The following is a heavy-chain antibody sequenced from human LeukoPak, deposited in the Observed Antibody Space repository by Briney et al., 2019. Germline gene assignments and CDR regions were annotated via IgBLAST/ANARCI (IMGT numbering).Heavy chain of an antibody. CDR3: AKGGLYYYDSSGYFNFDY. Sequence: HPGGSLRLSCAASGFTFSSYAMSWVRQAPGKGLEWVPAISGSGGSTYYADSVKGRFTISRDNSKNTLYLQMNSLRAEDTAVYYCAKGGLYYYDSSGYFNFDYWGQGTLVTVSS. D-gene: IGHD3-22*01. CDR1: GFTFSSYA. CDR2: ISGSGGST. V-gene: IGHV3-23*01. J-gene: IGHJ4*02.